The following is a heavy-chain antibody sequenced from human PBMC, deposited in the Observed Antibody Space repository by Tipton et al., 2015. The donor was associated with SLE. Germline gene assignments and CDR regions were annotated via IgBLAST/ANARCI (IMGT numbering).Heavy chain of an antibody. J-gene: IGHJ4*02. CDR1: GGSISSYY. D-gene: IGHD3-22*01. CDR2: IYYSGST. CDR3: ARVYYDSSGYSD. Sequence: TLSLTCTVSGGSISSYYWSWIRQPPGKGLEWIGYIYYSGSTNYNPSLKSRVTISVDTSKNQFSLKLTSVTAADTAVYYCARVYYDSSGYSDWGQGTLVTVSS. V-gene: IGHV4-59*12.